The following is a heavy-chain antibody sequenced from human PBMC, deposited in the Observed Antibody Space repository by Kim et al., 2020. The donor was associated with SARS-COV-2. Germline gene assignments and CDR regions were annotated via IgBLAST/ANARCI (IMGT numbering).Heavy chain of an antibody. CDR2: ITGNGGST. CDR1: GFTFSSYG. V-gene: IGHV3-64D*09. CDR3: VKVLTPVTNLGFDY. D-gene: IGHD4-4*01. J-gene: IGHJ4*02. Sequence: GGSLRLSCSASGFTFSSYGMYWVRQAPGKGLEYVSAITGNGGSTYYADSAKGRFTISRDNSKNTLYLQMRSLRAEDTAVYYCVKVLTPVTNLGFDYWGQGTLVTVSS.